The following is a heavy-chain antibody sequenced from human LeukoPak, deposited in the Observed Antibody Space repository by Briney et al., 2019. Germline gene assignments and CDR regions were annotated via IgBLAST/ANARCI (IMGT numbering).Heavy chain of an antibody. V-gene: IGHV3-7*03. CDR1: GFDFSGSA. Sequence: GGSLRLSCAASGFDFSGSAMHWVRQPPGKGLEWVANIKEDGSVKYYVDSVKGRFTISRDNIKNVLYLQMNSLRADDTAVYFCARDSTWLLDYWGQGTLITVSS. CDR3: ARDSTWLLDY. D-gene: IGHD6-19*01. CDR2: IKEDGSVK. J-gene: IGHJ4*02.